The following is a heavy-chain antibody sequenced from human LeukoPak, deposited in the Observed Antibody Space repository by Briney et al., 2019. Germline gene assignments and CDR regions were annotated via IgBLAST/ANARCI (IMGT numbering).Heavy chain of an antibody. D-gene: IGHD3-22*01. CDR1: GNSISSGDYY. V-gene: IGHV4-39*01. Sequence: SETLSLTCTVSGNSISSGDYYWGWIRQPPGKGLEWIGNLYYSGSTYYNPSLKSRVTISVDTSKNQFSLKLSSVTAADTAVYYCARGGTYYYDSSGLRAFDYWGQGTLVTVSS. CDR3: ARGGTYYYDSSGLRAFDY. J-gene: IGHJ4*02. CDR2: LYYSGST.